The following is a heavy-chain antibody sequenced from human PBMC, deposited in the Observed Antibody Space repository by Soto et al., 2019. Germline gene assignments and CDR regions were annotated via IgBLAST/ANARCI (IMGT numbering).Heavy chain of an antibody. V-gene: IGHV4-39*02. Sequence: PSETLSLTFTVSGGSISIGHYYWSLIRQPPGKGLEWLGTISYSGSNQYNPSIKTRVTTSVDKSNNHSSLTLTSVTAPDTAVYYCARLVRSDYDFWNEYLSDYWGQGTMVTV. CDR3: ARLVRSDYDFWNEYLSDY. CDR1: GGSISIGHYY. D-gene: IGHD3-3*01. CDR2: ISYSGSN. J-gene: IGHJ4*02.